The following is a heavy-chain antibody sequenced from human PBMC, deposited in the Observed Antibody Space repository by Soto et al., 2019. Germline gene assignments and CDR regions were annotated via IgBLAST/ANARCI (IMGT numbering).Heavy chain of an antibody. Sequence: PSETLSLTCTVSGGSISSGNYYWSWIRQPPGKGLEWIGFISYSGTTHYSASLRSRVSISVDTSKNQFSLDLSSVTAADTAVYYCARHVNLPLAGTGFDSWDRGTLVT. CDR2: ISYSGTT. J-gene: IGHJ4*02. CDR3: ARHVNLPLAGTGFDS. V-gene: IGHV4-30-4*01. D-gene: IGHD6-19*01. CDR1: GGSISSGNYY.